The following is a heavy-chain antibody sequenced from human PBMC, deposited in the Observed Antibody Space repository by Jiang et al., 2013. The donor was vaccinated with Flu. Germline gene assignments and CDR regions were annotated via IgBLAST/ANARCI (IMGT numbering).Heavy chain of an antibody. Sequence: RSLRLSCAASGFTFSSYAMHWVRQAPGKGLEWVAVISYDGSNKYYADSVKGRFTISRDNSKNTPYLQMNSLRAEDTAVYYCAREGRITIFGVPPYGMDVWGQGTTVTVSS. D-gene: IGHD3-3*01. CDR2: ISYDGSNK. CDR3: AREGRITIFGVPPYGMDV. V-gene: IGHV3-30-3*01. CDR1: GFTFSSYA. J-gene: IGHJ6*02.